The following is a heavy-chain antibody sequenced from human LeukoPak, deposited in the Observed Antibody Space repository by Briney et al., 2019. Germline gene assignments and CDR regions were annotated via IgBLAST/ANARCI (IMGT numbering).Heavy chain of an antibody. Sequence: SETLSLTCTVSGGSISSRYWSWIRQPPGKGLEWIGYIYDSGSTNYNPSLKSRVTISVDTSKNQFSLKLSSVTAVDTAVYYCARTRAYYDFWSGYYPQYYFDYWGQGTLVTVSS. CDR2: IYDSGST. V-gene: IGHV4-59*11. CDR3: ARTRAYYDFWSGYYPQYYFDY. CDR1: GGSISSRY. J-gene: IGHJ4*02. D-gene: IGHD3-3*01.